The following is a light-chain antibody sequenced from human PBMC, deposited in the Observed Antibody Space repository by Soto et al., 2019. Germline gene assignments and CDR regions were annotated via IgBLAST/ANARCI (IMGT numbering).Light chain of an antibody. CDR1: SSDVGGYNY. CDR3: SSYTSSSTYV. Sequence: QSVLTQPASVSRSPRQSITISCTGTSSDVGGYNYVSWYQQHPGKAPKLMIYDVSNRPSGVSNRFSGSMSGNTASLTISGLQAEDEADYYCSSYTSSSTYVFGTGTKVTVL. J-gene: IGLJ1*01. CDR2: DVS. V-gene: IGLV2-14*01.